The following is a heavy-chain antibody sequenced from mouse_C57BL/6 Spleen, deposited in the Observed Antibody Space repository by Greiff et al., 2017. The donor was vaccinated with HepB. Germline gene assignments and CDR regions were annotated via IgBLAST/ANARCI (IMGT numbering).Heavy chain of an antibody. CDR2: ISDGGSYT. Sequence: EVKLVESGGGLVKPGGSLKLSCAASGFTFSSYAMSWVRQTPEKRLEWVATISDGGSYTYYPDNVKGRFTISRDNAKNNLYLQMSHLKSEDTAMYYCARLRREFAYWGQGTLVTVSA. CDR3: ARLRREFAY. CDR1: GFTFSSYA. V-gene: IGHV5-4*03. D-gene: IGHD2-12*01. J-gene: IGHJ3*01.